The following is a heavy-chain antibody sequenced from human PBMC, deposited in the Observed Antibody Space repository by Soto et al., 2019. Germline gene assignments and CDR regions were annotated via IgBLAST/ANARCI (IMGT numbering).Heavy chain of an antibody. D-gene: IGHD1-1*01. J-gene: IGHJ3*02. CDR2: MSHSGGT. Sequence: QVQLQQWGAGLLKPSETLSLTCAVYGGFVTSGSYYWSWIRQPPGKGLEWIGEMSHSGGTHFNPPSTRRVTISVDTSKNQFTLKMSSVTAADTALYYCARVERGTATTVVDAFDIWGPGTMVTVSS. CDR1: GGFVTSGSYY. V-gene: IGHV4-34*01. CDR3: ARVERGTATTVVDAFDI.